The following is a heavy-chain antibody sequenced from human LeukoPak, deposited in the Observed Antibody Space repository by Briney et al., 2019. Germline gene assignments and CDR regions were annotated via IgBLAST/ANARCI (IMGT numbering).Heavy chain of an antibody. CDR3: ARVAEHAYFYDSSAFRYYFDY. V-gene: IGHV1-18*01. CDR1: VYTFTSYG. D-gene: IGHD3-22*01. CDR2: ISAYNGHT. J-gene: IGHJ4*02. Sequence: ASVNVSCKASVYTFTSYGISWVRQAPGQGLEWIGWISAYNGHTNYAQNFQGRVTMTTDTSTSTAYLELRSLRSDDTAVYYCARVAEHAYFYDSSAFRYYFDYWGQGTLVTVSS.